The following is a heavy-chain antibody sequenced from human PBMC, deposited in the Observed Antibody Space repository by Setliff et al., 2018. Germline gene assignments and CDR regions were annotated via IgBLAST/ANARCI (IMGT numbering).Heavy chain of an antibody. Sequence: PGESLTLSCAASGLTFSRYWMHWVRQSPGQGLVWVARINGDGSSTSYADSVEGRFTVPRDNAKNTLYLQINSLGVDDTAMYYCTRDWGAAGSTNAFDIWGQGTMVTVSS. V-gene: IGHV3-74*01. CDR2: INGDGSST. J-gene: IGHJ3*02. CDR3: TRDWGAAGSTNAFDI. CDR1: GLTFSRYW. D-gene: IGHD6-25*01.